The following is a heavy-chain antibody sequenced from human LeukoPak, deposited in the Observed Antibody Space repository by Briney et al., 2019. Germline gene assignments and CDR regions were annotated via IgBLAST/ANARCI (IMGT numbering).Heavy chain of an antibody. D-gene: IGHD3-9*01. V-gene: IGHV3-23*01. Sequence: PGGSLRLSCAASGFTFSSYAMSWVRQAPGKGLEWVSAISGSGGSTYYADSVKGRFTISRDNSKNTLYLQMNSLRAEDTAVYYCAKVGSPNDDILTGYSQNAFDIWGQGTMVTVSS. J-gene: IGHJ3*02. CDR1: GFTFSSYA. CDR3: AKVGSPNDDILTGYSQNAFDI. CDR2: ISGSGGST.